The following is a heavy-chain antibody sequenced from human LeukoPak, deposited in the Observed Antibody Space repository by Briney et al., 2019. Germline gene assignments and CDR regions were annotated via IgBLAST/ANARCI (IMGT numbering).Heavy chain of an antibody. CDR3: ARDRDYGGASFDY. CDR2: ISGSGGST. D-gene: IGHD4-23*01. V-gene: IGHV3-23*01. CDR1: GFTFSTYW. Sequence: LPGGSLRLSCAASGFTFSTYWMHWVRQAPGKGLEWVSAISGSGGSTYYADSVKGRFTISRDNSKNTLYLQMNSLRAEDTAVYYCARDRDYGGASFDYWGQGTLVTVSS. J-gene: IGHJ4*02.